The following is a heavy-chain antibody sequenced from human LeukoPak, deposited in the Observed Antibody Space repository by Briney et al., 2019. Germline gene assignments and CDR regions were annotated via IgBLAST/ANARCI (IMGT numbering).Heavy chain of an antibody. J-gene: IGHJ6*03. D-gene: IGHD2-15*01. CDR2: IYYSRSN. Sequence: PSETLSLTCAVSGFSISSSSYYWGWIPQPPGKGLVWFGSIYYSRSNYYNSSLKSRVTISVDTSKNQFSLKLSSATAADTAVYYCARVALGECSGGSCYSGYYYMDVWGKGTTVTVSS. CDR1: GFSISSSSYY. CDR3: ARVALGECSGGSCYSGYYYMDV. V-gene: IGHV4-39*01.